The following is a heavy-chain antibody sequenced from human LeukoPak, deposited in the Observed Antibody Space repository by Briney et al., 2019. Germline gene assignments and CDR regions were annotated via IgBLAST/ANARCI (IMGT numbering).Heavy chain of an antibody. D-gene: IGHD1-26*01. CDR2: IYYSGST. CDR3: ARLSPLEATYGGVFDY. J-gene: IGHJ4*02. V-gene: IGHV4-39*01. Sequence: NSSETLSLTCTVSGGSISSSSYHWGWIRQPPGKGLEWIGSIYYSGSTYYNPSLKSRVTISVDTSKNQSSLKLSSVTAADTAVYYCARLSPLEATYGGVFDYWGQGTLVTVSS. CDR1: GGSISSSSYH.